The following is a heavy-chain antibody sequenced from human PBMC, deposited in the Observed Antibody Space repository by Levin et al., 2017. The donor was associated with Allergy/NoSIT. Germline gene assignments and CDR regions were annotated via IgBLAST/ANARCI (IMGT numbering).Heavy chain of an antibody. V-gene: IGHV4-4*07. Sequence: SETLSLTCTVSGGSISSYYWSWIRQPAGKGLEWIGRIYSSGSTNYNPSLKSRVTMSVDTSKNQFSLKVSSVTAADTAVYYCARGSRDQPGFDPWGQGTLVTVSS. J-gene: IGHJ5*02. D-gene: IGHD1-14*01. CDR2: IYSSGST. CDR1: GGSISSYY. CDR3: ARGSRDQPGFDP.